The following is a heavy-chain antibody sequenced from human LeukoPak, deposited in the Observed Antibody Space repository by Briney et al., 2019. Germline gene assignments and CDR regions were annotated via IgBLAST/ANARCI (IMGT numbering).Heavy chain of an antibody. D-gene: IGHD3-9*01. CDR1: GFTFDDYG. CDR3: ARDHYGILTGYLYFDY. V-gene: IGHV3-20*04. CDR2: INWNGGST. J-gene: IGHJ4*02. Sequence: PGGSLRLSCAASGFTFDDYGMSWVRQAPGKGLEWVSGINWNGGSTGYADSVKGRFTISRDNAKNSLYLQMNSLRAEDTAVYYCARDHYGILTGYLYFDYWGQGTLVTVSS.